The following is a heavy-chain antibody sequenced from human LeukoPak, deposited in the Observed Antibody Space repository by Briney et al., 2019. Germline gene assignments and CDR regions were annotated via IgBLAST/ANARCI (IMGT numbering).Heavy chain of an antibody. V-gene: IGHV4-39*07. Sequence: PSETLSLTCTVSGGSISSSSYYWGWIRQPPGKGLEWIGSIYYSGSTYYNPSLKSRVTISVDTSKNQFSLKLSSVTAADAAVYYCARVPPADSSSWDYYYYYYYMGVWGKGTTVTVSS. D-gene: IGHD6-13*01. CDR2: IYYSGST. J-gene: IGHJ6*03. CDR1: GGSISSSSYY. CDR3: ARVPPADSSSWDYYYYYYYMGV.